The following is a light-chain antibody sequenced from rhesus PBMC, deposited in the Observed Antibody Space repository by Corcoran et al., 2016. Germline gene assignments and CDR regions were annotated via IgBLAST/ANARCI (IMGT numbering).Light chain of an antibody. V-gene: IGKV2-64*01. Sequence: DVVMTQSPLSLPVTPGQPASISCRSSQSLLHSNGNTYLSWFLQKPGQTPRRLFYKVSNRDTGAPDRFSGSGAGTVFTLKLSRVEADDVGVYYCLQGTHWPLTFGPGTKLDIK. J-gene: IGKJ3*01. CDR3: LQGTHWPLT. CDR1: QSLLHSNGNTY. CDR2: KVS.